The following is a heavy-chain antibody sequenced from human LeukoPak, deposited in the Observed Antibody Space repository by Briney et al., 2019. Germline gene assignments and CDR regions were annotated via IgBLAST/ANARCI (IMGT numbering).Heavy chain of an antibody. CDR3: ARVSPKGDYGDY. J-gene: IGHJ4*02. Sequence: GASVKVSCKASGYTFIDYYIHWVRQAPGQGLEWMGWINPNSGGTNYAQKFQGWVTMTRDTSISTAYMELSRLRSDDTAVYYCARVSPKGDYGDYWGQGTLVTVSS. V-gene: IGHV1-2*04. CDR1: GYTFIDYY. D-gene: IGHD4-17*01. CDR2: INPNSGGT.